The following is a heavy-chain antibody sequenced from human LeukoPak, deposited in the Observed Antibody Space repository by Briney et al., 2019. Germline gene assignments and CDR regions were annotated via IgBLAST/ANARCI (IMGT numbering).Heavy chain of an antibody. CDR2: IIPILGTS. J-gene: IGHJ6*02. V-gene: IGHV1-69*06. CDR3: ARDDFSGNHYYYYGMDV. D-gene: IGHD4-23*01. Sequence: SVKVSCKASGSTFSTYAINWVRQAPGQGLEWMGGIIPILGTSNYAQRFQGRVTITADKSTSTAYMELSSLRSEDTAVYYCARDDFSGNHYYYYGMDVWGQGTTVTVSS. CDR1: GSTFSTYA.